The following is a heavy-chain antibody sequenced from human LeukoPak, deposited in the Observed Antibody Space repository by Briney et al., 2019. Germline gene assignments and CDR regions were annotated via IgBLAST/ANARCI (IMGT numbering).Heavy chain of an antibody. Sequence: GGSLRLSCAASGFTFSNFGMHWVRQAPGKGLEWMAVISYDGSNKYHADSVKGRFTISRDNSKNTLYLQMNSLRAEDTAVYYCARDDGDDWGQGTLVTVSS. J-gene: IGHJ4*02. CDR3: ARDDGDD. D-gene: IGHD7-27*01. CDR1: GFTFSNFG. V-gene: IGHV3-30*03. CDR2: ISYDGSNK.